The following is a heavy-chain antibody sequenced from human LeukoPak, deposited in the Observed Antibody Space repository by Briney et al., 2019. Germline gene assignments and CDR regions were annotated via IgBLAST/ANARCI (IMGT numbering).Heavy chain of an antibody. CDR2: IWYDGSNK. CDR3: ARSCYYDSSGSASYFDY. D-gene: IGHD3-22*01. V-gene: IGHV3-33*01. CDR1: GFTFSSYG. J-gene: IGHJ4*02. Sequence: GRSLRLSCAASGFTFSSYGMHWVRQAPGKGLEWVAVIWYDGSNKYYADSVKGRFTISRDNSKNTLYLQMNSLRAEDTAVYYCARSCYYDSSGSASYFDYWGQGTLVTVSS.